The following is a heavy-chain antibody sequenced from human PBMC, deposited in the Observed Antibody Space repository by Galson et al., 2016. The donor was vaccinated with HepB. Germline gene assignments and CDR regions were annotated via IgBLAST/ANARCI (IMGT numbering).Heavy chain of an antibody. Sequence: QSGAEVKKPGESLKISCKGSGYIFNNFWVAWVRQMPGKGLEWMGIIYPGDSHSRYSPSLQGQVTISADKSINTACLQWSSLTASDTAVYYCARTHSGGTDYYYYAMDVWGQGTTVTVSS. CDR2: IYPGDSHS. CDR3: ARTHSGGTDYYYYAMDV. V-gene: IGHV5-51*01. CDR1: GYIFNNFW. D-gene: IGHD2-15*01. J-gene: IGHJ6*02.